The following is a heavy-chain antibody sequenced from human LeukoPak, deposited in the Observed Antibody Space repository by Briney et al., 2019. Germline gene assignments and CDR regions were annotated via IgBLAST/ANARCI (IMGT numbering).Heavy chain of an antibody. Sequence: GGSLRLSCAASGFTVSSNYMSWVRQAPGKGLEWVSSISSSSTYIYYADSVKGRFTISRDNAKNSLYLQINSLRAEDTAVYYCARTRITVTTRSWDYWGQGTLVTVSS. D-gene: IGHD4-17*01. V-gene: IGHV3-21*01. CDR1: GFTVSSNY. CDR3: ARTRITVTTRSWDY. CDR2: ISSSSTYI. J-gene: IGHJ4*02.